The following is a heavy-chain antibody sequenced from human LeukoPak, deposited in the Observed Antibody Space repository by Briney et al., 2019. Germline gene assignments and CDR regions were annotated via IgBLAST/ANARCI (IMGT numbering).Heavy chain of an antibody. J-gene: IGHJ5*02. CDR2: ISGSGIST. Sequence: AGGSLRLSCAASGFTFSTYAMSWVRQAPGKGLEWVSAISGSGISTYYADSVKGRFTISRDNSENKLYLQMSSLRAEDTALYYCAKNMDRITMVRGVTTSPNWFDPWGQGTLVTVSS. CDR1: GFTFSTYA. V-gene: IGHV3-23*01. D-gene: IGHD3-10*01. CDR3: AKNMDRITMVRGVTTSPNWFDP.